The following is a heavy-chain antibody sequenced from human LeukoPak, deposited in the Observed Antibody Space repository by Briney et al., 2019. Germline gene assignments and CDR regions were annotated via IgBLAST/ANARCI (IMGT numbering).Heavy chain of an antibody. D-gene: IGHD3-3*01. CDR3: ARDRYYDFWSGPRNDAFDI. V-gene: IGHV1-69*13. CDR2: IIPIFGTA. J-gene: IGHJ3*02. CDR1: GGTFSSYA. Sequence: SVKVSCKASGGTFSSYAISWVRQAPGQGLEWMGGIIPIFGTANYAQKFQGRVTITADESTSTAYMELSSLRSEDTAVYYCARDRYYDFWSGPRNDAFDIWGQGTMVTVSS.